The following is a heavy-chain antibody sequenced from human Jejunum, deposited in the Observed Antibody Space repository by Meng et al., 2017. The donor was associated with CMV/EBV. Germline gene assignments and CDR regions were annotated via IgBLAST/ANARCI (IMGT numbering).Heavy chain of an antibody. CDR3: VRGDQCSSTSCYPHWFDP. D-gene: IGHD2-2*01. J-gene: IGHJ5*02. V-gene: IGHV4-59*01. CDR1: SMRSYY. CDR2: VYDSGST. Sequence: SMRSYYWSWIRQPPGKGLEWIGYVYDSGSTDYNPSLKSRVTISIDMSKNQFSLNLSSVTAADTAVYFCVRGDQCSSTSCYPHWFDPWGQGTLVTVSS.